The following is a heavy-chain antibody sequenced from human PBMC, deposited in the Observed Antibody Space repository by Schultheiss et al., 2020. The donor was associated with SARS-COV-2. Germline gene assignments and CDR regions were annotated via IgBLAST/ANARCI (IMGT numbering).Heavy chain of an antibody. CDR1: GFTFSNAW. J-gene: IGHJ6*03. Sequence: GESLKISCAASGFTFSNAWMSWVRQAPGKGLEWVGRIKSKTDGGTTDYAAPVKGRFTISRDDSKNTLYLQMNSLKTEDTAVYYCTTDLVPAAGAYYYYYYMDVWGKGTTVTVSS. CDR2: IKSKTDGGTT. D-gene: IGHD2-2*01. CDR3: TTDLVPAAGAYYYYYYMDV. V-gene: IGHV3-15*01.